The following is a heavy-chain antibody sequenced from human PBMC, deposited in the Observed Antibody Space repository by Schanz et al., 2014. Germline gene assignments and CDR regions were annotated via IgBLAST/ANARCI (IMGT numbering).Heavy chain of an antibody. J-gene: IGHJ4*02. D-gene: IGHD3-10*01. CDR3: ARGSPENMIRGELDY. CDR1: GYTFTTYY. Sequence: QVQLLQSGAEVKKPGASMKVSCKASGYTFTTYYMLWVRQAPGQGLEWMGWINPNTGGTNFAQKFQGWVTVTRDTSTDTAYLELTSLRSEDTAVYYCARGSPENMIRGELDYWGQGTLVTVSS. V-gene: IGHV1-2*04. CDR2: INPNTGGT.